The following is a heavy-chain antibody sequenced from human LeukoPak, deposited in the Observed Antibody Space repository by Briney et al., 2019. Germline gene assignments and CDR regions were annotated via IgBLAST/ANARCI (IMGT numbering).Heavy chain of an antibody. CDR1: GGTFSSYA. Sequence: SVKVSCKASGGTFSSYAISWVRQAPGQGLEWMGGIIPIFGTANYAQKFQGRVTMTEDTSTDTAYMELSSLRSEDTAVYYCATVRNSGSYLLDYWGQGTLVTVSS. J-gene: IGHJ4*02. V-gene: IGHV1-69*06. D-gene: IGHD1-26*01. CDR2: IIPIFGTA. CDR3: ATVRNSGSYLLDY.